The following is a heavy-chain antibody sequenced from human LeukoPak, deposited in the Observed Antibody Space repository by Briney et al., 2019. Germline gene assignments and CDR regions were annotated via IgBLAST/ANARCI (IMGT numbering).Heavy chain of an antibody. CDR1: GFTVSSNY. D-gene: IGHD3-22*01. CDR2: IYSGGST. V-gene: IGHV3-53*05. J-gene: IGHJ4*02. Sequence: GGSLRLSCAASGFTVSSNYMSWVRQAPGKGLDWVSMIYSGGSTNYADSVKGRFTISRDSSKNTLYLQMNSLRAEDTALYYCAKGGATMIVVAPDYWGQGTLVTVSS. CDR3: AKGGATMIVVAPDY.